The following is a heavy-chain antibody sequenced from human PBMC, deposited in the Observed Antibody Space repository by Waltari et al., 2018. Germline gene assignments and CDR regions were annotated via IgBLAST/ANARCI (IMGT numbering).Heavy chain of an antibody. V-gene: IGHV1-69*01. CDR3: ARGLIADLNYYYYGMDV. J-gene: IGHJ6*02. D-gene: IGHD3-22*01. CDR1: GGTFSSYA. Sequence: QVQLVQSGAEVKKPGSSVKVSCKASGGTFSSYAISWVRQAPGQGLEWMGGIIPILGTANNAQTFQGRVTMPPDESTSTAYMELSSLRSEDTAVYYCARGLIADLNYYYYGMDVWGQGTTVTVSS. CDR2: IIPILGTA.